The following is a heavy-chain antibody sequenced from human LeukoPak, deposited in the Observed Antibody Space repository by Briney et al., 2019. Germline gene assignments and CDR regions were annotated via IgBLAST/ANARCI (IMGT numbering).Heavy chain of an antibody. D-gene: IGHD4-17*01. CDR1: GGSISSGSYY. CDR2: IYTSGST. CDR3: ARDDCGDYVGTFDY. V-gene: IGHV4-61*02. J-gene: IGHJ4*02. Sequence: SETLSLTCTVSGGSISSGSYYWSWIRQPAGKGLEWIGRIYTSGSTNYNPSLKSRVTISVDTSKNQFSLKLSSVTAADTAVYYCARDDCGDYVGTFDYWGQGTLVTVSS.